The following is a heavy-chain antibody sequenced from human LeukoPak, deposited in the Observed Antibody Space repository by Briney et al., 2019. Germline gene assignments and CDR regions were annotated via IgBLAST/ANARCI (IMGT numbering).Heavy chain of an antibody. V-gene: IGHV3-23*01. Sequence: PRRYLKLSYEPSGFSCTSTWMTRVRQAPVNKQNWVSGISRSGDSTYYADSVKGRFTISRDNSKNTLYLQMNSLRAEDTAVYYCAKSHSSRLYMGAFDIWGQGTMVAVSS. CDR3: AKSHSSRLYMGAFDI. CDR2: ISRSGDST. J-gene: IGHJ3*02. CDR1: GFSCTSTW. D-gene: IGHD6-13*01.